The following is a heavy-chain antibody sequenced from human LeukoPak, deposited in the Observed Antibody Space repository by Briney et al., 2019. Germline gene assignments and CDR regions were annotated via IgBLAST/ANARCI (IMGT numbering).Heavy chain of an antibody. CDR2: IYYSGST. D-gene: IGHD2-2*01. J-gene: IGHJ6*03. CDR3: ARGVSIVVVPAAHRKRNYYYMDV. Sequence: PSETLSLTCTVSGGSISSYYWSWIRQPPGKGLEWIGYIYYSGSTNYNPSLKSRVTISVDTSKNQFSLKLSSVTAADTAVYYCARGVSIVVVPAAHRKRNYYYMDVWGKGTTVTVTS. V-gene: IGHV4-59*12. CDR1: GGSISSYY.